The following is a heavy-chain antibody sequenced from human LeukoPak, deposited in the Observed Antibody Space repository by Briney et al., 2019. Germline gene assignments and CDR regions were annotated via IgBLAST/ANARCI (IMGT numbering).Heavy chain of an antibody. CDR3: AKDNDFWGSLFY. J-gene: IGHJ4*02. V-gene: IGHV3-30*02. CDR2: IQYDTNNE. D-gene: IGHD3/OR15-3a*01. CDR1: GFIFSSYG. Sequence: GGSLRLSCAASGFIFSSYGMHWGRQAPGKGLGWVAFIQYDTNNEYYADSVKGRFAISRDNSKNTLYLQMNSLRTEDTAVYYCAKDNDFWGSLFYWGQGILVTVSS.